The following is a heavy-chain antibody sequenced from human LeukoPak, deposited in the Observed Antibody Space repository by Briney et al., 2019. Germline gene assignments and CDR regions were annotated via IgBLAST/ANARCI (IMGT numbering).Heavy chain of an antibody. J-gene: IGHJ4*02. V-gene: IGHV4-4*02. CDR1: GGSISSSNW. CDR2: IYHSGST. CDR3: ARLIGGWYLDY. D-gene: IGHD6-19*01. Sequence: PSETLSLTCAVSGGSISSSNWWSWVRQPPGKGLEWIGEIYHSGSTNYNPSLKSRVTISVDTSKNQFSLKLSSVTAADTAVYYCARLIGGWYLDYWGQGTLVTVSS.